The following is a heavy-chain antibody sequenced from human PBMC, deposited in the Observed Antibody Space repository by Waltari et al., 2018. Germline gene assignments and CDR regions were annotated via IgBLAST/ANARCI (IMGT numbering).Heavy chain of an antibody. Sequence: EVQLVQSGAEVKKPGESLKISCKGSGYSFTTYWIGRVRQMPGKGREWMGIIYPGDSNIRYSPSFQGQVTISADKSISTAYLQWTSLKASDTAMYYCARQPLGYCSGDSCYPRFDYWGQGTLVTVSS. J-gene: IGHJ4*02. V-gene: IGHV5-51*01. CDR1: GYSFTTYW. CDR2: IYPGDSNI. CDR3: ARQPLGYCSGDSCYPRFDY. D-gene: IGHD2-15*01.